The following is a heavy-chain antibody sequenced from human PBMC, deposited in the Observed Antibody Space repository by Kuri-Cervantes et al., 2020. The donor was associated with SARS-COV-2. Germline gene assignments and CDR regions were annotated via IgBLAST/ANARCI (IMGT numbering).Heavy chain of an antibody. CDR1: GDPMSSGNYY. CDR3: ARAGSVNNWFDP. J-gene: IGHJ5*02. D-gene: IGHD6-25*01. V-gene: IGHV4-61*09. Sequence: SETLSLTCTVSGDPMSSGNYYWSWIRQPAGKELEWIGHIYTTGSTYYNPSLKSRVTISVDTSKNQFSLKLSSVTAADTAVYYCARAGSVNNWFDPWGQGTLVTVSS. CDR2: IYTTGST.